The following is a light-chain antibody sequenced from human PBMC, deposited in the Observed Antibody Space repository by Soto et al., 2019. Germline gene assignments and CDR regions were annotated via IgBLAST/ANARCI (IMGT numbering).Light chain of an antibody. J-gene: IGLJ3*02. CDR3: ETWGSNTHTV. CDR1: SGHSSYI. Sequence: QSVLTQSSSASASLGSSVKLICTLSSGHSSYIIAWHQQQPGKAPRYLMKLEGSGSYNKGSGVPDRFSGSSSGADRYLTISNLQFEDEADYYCETWGSNTHTVFGGGTKLTVL. V-gene: IGLV4-60*02. CDR2: LEGSGSY.